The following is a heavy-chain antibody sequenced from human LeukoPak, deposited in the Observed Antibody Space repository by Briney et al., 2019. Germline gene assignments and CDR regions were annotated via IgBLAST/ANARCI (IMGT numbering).Heavy chain of an antibody. D-gene: IGHD3-22*01. CDR1: GGSISSSSYY. J-gene: IGHJ3*02. CDR2: IYYSGST. CDR3: ARRRSYVFGTMIGGAFDI. Sequence: SETLSLTCTVSGGSISSSSYYWGWIRQPPGKGLEWIGSIYYSGSTYYNPSLKSRVTISVDTSKNQFSLKLSSVTAADTAVYYCARRRSYVFGTMIGGAFDIWGQGTMVTVSS. V-gene: IGHV4-39*01.